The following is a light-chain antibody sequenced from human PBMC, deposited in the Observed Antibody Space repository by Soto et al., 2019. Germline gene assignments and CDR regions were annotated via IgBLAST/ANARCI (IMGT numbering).Light chain of an antibody. CDR1: QSISSSD. CDR2: DAS. CDR3: HQRSNWPWT. Sequence: EIVLTQSPGTLSLSPGERATLSCRASQSISSSDLAWYQHRPGQAPRLLIYDASSRATGIPARFSGSGSGTDFTLTISSLEPEDFAVYYCHQRSNWPWTFGQGTKVDI. J-gene: IGKJ1*01. V-gene: IGKV3D-20*02.